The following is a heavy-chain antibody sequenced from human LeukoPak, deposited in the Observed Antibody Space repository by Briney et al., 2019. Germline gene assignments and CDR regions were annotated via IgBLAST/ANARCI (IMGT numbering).Heavy chain of an antibody. J-gene: IGHJ5*02. CDR3: AREWYYDSSGYFPGDWFDP. V-gene: IGHV3-7*01. CDR2: IKQDGSEK. D-gene: IGHD3-22*01. CDR1: GFTFSSYW. Sequence: GGSLRLSCAASGFTFSSYWMSWVRQAPGKGLEWVANIKQDGSEKYYVDSVKGRFTISRDNAKNSLYLQMNSQRAEDTAVYYCAREWYYDSSGYFPGDWFDPWGQGTLVTVSS.